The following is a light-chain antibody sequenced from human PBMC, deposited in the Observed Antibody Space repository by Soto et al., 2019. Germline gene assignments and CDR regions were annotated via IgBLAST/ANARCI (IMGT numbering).Light chain of an antibody. CDR1: SSDVGSYNL. J-gene: IGLJ1*01. CDR2: EVS. Sequence: QSVLTQPASVSGSPGQSITISCTGTSSDVGSYNLVSWYQQHPGKAPKLMIYEVSKRPSGVSNRFSGSKSGNTASLTISGLQAEDEADYYCCSYAGSSLYVFGTGTVVTVL. V-gene: IGLV2-23*02. CDR3: CSYAGSSLYV.